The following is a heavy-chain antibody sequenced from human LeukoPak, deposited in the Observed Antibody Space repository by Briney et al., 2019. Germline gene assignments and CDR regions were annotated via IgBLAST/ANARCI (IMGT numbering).Heavy chain of an antibody. CDR1: GYTFTIYV. J-gene: IGHJ6*02. CDR2: ISAYNGNT. CDR3: ARRRFDWLFFTDGGENGMDV. Sequence: VASVKVSCKASGYTFTIYVISWVRQAPGQGLEWMGWISAYNGNTNYAQKLQGRVTMTTDTSTSTAYMELRSLRSDDTAVYYCARRRFDWLFFTDGGENGMDVWGQGTTVTVSS. D-gene: IGHD3-9*01. V-gene: IGHV1-18*01.